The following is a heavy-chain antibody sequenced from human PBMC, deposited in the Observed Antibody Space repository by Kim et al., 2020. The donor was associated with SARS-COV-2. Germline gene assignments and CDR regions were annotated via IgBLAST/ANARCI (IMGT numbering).Heavy chain of an antibody. Sequence: SVTGQSTLSRDNSKNTLYVQMNGLRAEDTVVYYCAKGVTTIRNGMDVWGQGTPVTVSS. V-gene: IGHV3-30*02. CDR3: AKGVTTIRNGMDV. J-gene: IGHJ6*02. D-gene: IGHD4-17*01.